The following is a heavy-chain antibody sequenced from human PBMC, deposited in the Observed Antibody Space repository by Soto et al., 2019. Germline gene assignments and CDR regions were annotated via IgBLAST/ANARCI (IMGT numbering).Heavy chain of an antibody. D-gene: IGHD3-9*01. Sequence: EVQLLESGGGLVQPGGSLRLSCAASGFTFSSYAMSWVRQAPGKGLEWVLAISGSGGSTYYGDSVKGRFTISRDSYKNPRYRQMSCRRAEDPDVYYCARVGILTGYYTGDAFHLWGRGTMVTVSS. CDR1: GFTFSSYA. V-gene: IGHV3-23*01. CDR3: ARVGILTGYYTGDAFHL. J-gene: IGHJ3*01. CDR2: ISGSGGST.